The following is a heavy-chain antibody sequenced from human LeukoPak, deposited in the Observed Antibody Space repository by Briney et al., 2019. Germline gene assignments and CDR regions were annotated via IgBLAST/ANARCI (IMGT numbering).Heavy chain of an antibody. V-gene: IGHV3-30*04. J-gene: IGHJ4*02. CDR1: GFMFSDHA. CDR3: ARQMTSTRLFDS. Sequence: GGSLRLSCVASGFMFSDHAFHWVRQSPDKGLEWVALIGSDGSKKYYADSVQGRFTVSRENSKNTLSLQMNTLRPDDTAVYFCARQMTSTRLFDSWGKGTLVTVSS. CDR2: IGSDGSKK. D-gene: IGHD5/OR15-5a*01.